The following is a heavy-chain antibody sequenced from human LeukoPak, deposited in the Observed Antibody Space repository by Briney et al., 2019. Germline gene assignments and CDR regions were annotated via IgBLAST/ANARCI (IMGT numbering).Heavy chain of an antibody. CDR3: ATDSSGSYSPFDY. D-gene: IGHD3-10*01. CDR2: FDPEDGET. Sequence: ASVKVSCKASGYTFTAYYINWVRQAPGKGLEWMGGFDPEDGETIYAQKFQGRVTMTEDTSTDTAYMELSSLRSEDTAVYYCATDSSGSYSPFDYWGQGTLVTVSS. J-gene: IGHJ4*02. CDR1: GYTFTAYY. V-gene: IGHV1-24*01.